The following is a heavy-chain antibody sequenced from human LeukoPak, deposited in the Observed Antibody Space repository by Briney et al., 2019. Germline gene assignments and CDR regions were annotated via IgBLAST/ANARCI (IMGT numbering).Heavy chain of an antibody. Sequence: ASVKVSRKASGGTFSSYAISWVRQAPGQGLEWMGGIIPIFGTANYAQKFQGRVTITADKSTSTAYMELSSLRSEDTAVYYCARGGDYDILTGYLPSNWFDPWGQGTLVTVSS. D-gene: IGHD3-9*01. CDR1: GGTFSSYA. J-gene: IGHJ5*02. CDR2: IIPIFGTA. V-gene: IGHV1-69*06. CDR3: ARGGDYDILTGYLPSNWFDP.